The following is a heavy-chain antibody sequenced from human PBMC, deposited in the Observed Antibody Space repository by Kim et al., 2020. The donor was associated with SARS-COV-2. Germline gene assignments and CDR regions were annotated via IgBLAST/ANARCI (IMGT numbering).Heavy chain of an antibody. J-gene: IGHJ4*02. D-gene: IGHD3-16*01. Sequence: GGSLRLSCGASGFSFTSHWMHWVRQRPGMGLEWVSRISTDGSLTTYADSLKGRFIISRDNAKNVLYLEMISLRVEDTAVYFCARGHSTFGGIALDYWGQG. CDR2: ISTDGSLT. V-gene: IGHV3-74*03. CDR1: GFSFTSHW. CDR3: ARGHSTFGGIALDY.